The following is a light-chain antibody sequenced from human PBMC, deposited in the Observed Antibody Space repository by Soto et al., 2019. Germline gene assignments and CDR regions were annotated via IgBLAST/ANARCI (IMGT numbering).Light chain of an antibody. V-gene: IGLV2-8*01. CDR2: EVS. J-gene: IGLJ1*01. Sequence: QSALTQPPSASGSPGQSVTISCTGTSSDVGGYVYVSWYQQHPGKVPKLVIYEVSKRPSGAPDRFSGSKSGNTASLTISGLQADDEADYYSSSYAGSKSVFGTGTKLTVL. CDR3: SSYAGSKSV. CDR1: SSDVGGYVY.